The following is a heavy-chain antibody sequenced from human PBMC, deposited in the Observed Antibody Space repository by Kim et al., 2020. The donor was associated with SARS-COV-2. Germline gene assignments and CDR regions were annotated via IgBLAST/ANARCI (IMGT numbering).Heavy chain of an antibody. J-gene: IGHJ4*02. CDR2: IYYSGST. Sequence: SETLSLTCTVSGVSISSYYWSWIRQPPGKGLEWIGYIYYSGSTNYNPSLKSRVTISVDTSKNQFSLKLSPVTAADTALYYCASGNYYDSSGYYPDYWGQGTLVTVSS. D-gene: IGHD3-22*01. V-gene: IGHV4-59*13. CDR1: GVSISSYY. CDR3: ASGNYYDSSGYYPDY.